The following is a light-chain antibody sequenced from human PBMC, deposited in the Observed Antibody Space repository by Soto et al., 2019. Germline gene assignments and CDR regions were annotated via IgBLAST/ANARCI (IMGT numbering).Light chain of an antibody. Sequence: QSALTQPASVSGSPGQSITIPCTGTRTDVGGNNSVSWYQQHPGKAPKLLIYEVSNRPSGVSDRFSGSKSGNTASLTISGLQAEDEADDYCSSYTSSSTWVFGGGTKLTVL. CDR2: EVS. V-gene: IGLV2-14*01. CDR1: RTDVGGNNS. CDR3: SSYTSSSTWV. J-gene: IGLJ2*01.